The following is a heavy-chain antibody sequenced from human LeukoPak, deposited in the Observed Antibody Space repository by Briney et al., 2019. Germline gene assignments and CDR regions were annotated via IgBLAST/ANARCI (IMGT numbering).Heavy chain of an antibody. CDR3: ANQPLFTADYYMDV. V-gene: IGHV3-23*01. Sequence: GGSLRLSCAASGLTFSSYAMSWVRQAPGKGLEWVSSISGSGGSTYYADSVKGRFTISRDNSKNSLYLQMNSLRAEDTAVHYCANQPLFTADYYMDVWGKGTTVTISS. CDR1: GLTFSSYA. CDR2: ISGSGGST. D-gene: IGHD1-14*01. J-gene: IGHJ6*03.